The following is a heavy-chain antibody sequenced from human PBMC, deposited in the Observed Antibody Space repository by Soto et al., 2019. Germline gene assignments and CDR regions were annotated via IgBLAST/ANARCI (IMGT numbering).Heavy chain of an antibody. J-gene: IGHJ6*02. V-gene: IGHV1-2*02. Sequence: QVQLVQSGAEVKKPGASVKVSCKASGYTFTGYYMHWVRQAPGQGLEWMGWINPNSGGTNYAQKFQGRVTMTRERSISTAYMELSRLRSDDTAVYYCARAYCSGGSCYGMDVWGQGTTVTVSS. D-gene: IGHD2-15*01. CDR3: ARAYCSGGSCYGMDV. CDR1: GYTFTGYY. CDR2: INPNSGGT.